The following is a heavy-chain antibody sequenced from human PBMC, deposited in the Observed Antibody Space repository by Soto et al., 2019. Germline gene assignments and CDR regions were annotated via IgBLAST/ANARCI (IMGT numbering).Heavy chain of an antibody. J-gene: IGHJ5*02. CDR3: AKGAVYRDGLWLMDS. Sequence: GGSLRLSCAASGFTISTYAMTWVRQAPGKGLECVSGVTGSGSQIYYADSVKGRFTISKDNSKNTLYLQMSSLREEDTALYYCAKGAVYRDGLWLMDSWGQGTLVTVPS. CDR2: VTGSGSQI. D-gene: IGHD2-21*01. CDR1: GFTISTYA. V-gene: IGHV3-23*01.